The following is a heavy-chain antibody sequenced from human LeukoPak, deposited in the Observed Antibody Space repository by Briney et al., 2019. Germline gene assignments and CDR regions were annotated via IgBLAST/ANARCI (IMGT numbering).Heavy chain of an antibody. D-gene: IGHD6-13*01. V-gene: IGHV3-23*01. J-gene: IGHJ4*02. Sequence: GGSLRLSCAASGFTFSSYAMNWVRQAPGKGLEWVSACGTSGDTYYADSVRGRFTISRDNAKNTVYLQMSSLRAEDTAVYYCAQKIPGTHLFDYWGQGTLVTVSS. CDR2: CGTSGDT. CDR3: AQKIPGTHLFDY. CDR1: GFTFSSYA.